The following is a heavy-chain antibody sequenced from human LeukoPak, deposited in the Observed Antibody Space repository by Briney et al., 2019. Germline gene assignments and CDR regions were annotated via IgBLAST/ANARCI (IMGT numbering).Heavy chain of an antibody. D-gene: IGHD3-9*01. Sequence: GGSLSLSCAASGCTVSSNYMMWVRQAPGKGLEWVTVIYSGGSTYYAASVKGRFTISRDNSKNTLYLQMNSLRAEDTAVYYCARGGPMYYDIDYWGQGTLVTVSS. CDR3: ARGGPMYYDIDY. CDR2: IYSGGST. J-gene: IGHJ4*02. V-gene: IGHV3-53*01. CDR1: GCTVSSNY.